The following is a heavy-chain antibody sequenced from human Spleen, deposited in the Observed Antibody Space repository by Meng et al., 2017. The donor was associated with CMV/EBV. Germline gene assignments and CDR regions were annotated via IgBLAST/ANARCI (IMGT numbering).Heavy chain of an antibody. J-gene: IGHJ4*02. V-gene: IGHV1-24*01. D-gene: IGHD2-15*01. CDR1: TLTELS. CDR3: APFYRYCSGGSCYPEFDY. Sequence: TLTELSRHWVRQDPGKGLEWMGGFDPEDGATIYAQKFQGRVTMTEDTSTDTAYMELSSLRSEDTAVYYCAPFYRYCSGGSCYPEFDYWGQGTLVTVSS. CDR2: FDPEDGAT.